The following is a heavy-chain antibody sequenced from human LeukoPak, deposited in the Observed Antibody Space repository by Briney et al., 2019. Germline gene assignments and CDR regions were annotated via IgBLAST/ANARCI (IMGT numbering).Heavy chain of an antibody. D-gene: IGHD1-14*01. CDR2: INPNSGGT. Sequence: ASVKVSCKASGYTFTGYYMHWVRQAPGQGLEWMGWINPNSGGTNYAQKFQGRVTMTRDTSISTAYMELSRLRSDGTAVYYCARESSVYPRDAFDIWGQGTMVTVSS. V-gene: IGHV1-2*02. CDR3: ARESSVYPRDAFDI. J-gene: IGHJ3*02. CDR1: GYTFTGYY.